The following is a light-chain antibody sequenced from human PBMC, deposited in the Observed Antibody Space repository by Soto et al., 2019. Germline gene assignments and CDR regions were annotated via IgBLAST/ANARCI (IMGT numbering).Light chain of an antibody. CDR1: QDISNY. CDR2: DAS. Sequence: DIQMTQSPSSLSASVGDRVTITCQASQDISNYLNWYQQKPGKAPKLLIYDASNLETGVPSRFSGCGSGTEFTFTISSLQPEDIATYYCQHYDNLPPTFGPGTKVDIK. J-gene: IGKJ3*01. V-gene: IGKV1-33*01. CDR3: QHYDNLPPT.